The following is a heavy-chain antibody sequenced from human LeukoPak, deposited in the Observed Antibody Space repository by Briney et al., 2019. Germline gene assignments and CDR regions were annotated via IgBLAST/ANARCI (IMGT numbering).Heavy chain of an antibody. V-gene: IGHV3-53*01. J-gene: IGHJ4*02. Sequence: GGSLRLSCAASGSSVSSNDMNWVRQAPGKGLEWVSVIYSGGSTYYADSVKGRFTISRDNSKNTLFLQINSLRAEDTAVYYCARDMSGPLDYWGQGTLVTVSS. CDR2: IYSGGST. CDR1: GSSVSSND. CDR3: ARDMSGPLDY. D-gene: IGHD1-26*01.